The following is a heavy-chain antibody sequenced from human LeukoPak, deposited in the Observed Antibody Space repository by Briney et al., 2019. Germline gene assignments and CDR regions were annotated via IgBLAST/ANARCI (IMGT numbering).Heavy chain of an antibody. D-gene: IGHD6-19*01. V-gene: IGHV3-23*01. Sequence: PGGSLSLSCEASGFTCNKFTISWVRQAPGKGLEWVSAVSGSGASTYYADSVKGRFTISRDNSKNTLYLQMNSLRAEDTAVYYCAKANSSGLYTPPTDAFDLWGQGTMVTVSS. J-gene: IGHJ3*01. CDR1: GFTCNKFT. CDR2: VSGSGAST. CDR3: AKANSSGLYTPPTDAFDL.